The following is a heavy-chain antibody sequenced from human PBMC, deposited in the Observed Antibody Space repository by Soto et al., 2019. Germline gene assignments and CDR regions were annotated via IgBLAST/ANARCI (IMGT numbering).Heavy chain of an antibody. CDR3: ARDGVRGYDGMDV. D-gene: IGHD3-10*01. V-gene: IGHV3-48*02. CDR1: GVTLNVYG. Sequence: PGGSLRRSCAAAGVTLNVYGMHWVRKAPGKGLERVSYISSSSSTIYYADSVKGRFTISRDNAKNSLYLQMNSLRDKDTAGYYCARDGVRGYDGMDVWGQGNTVTVS. CDR2: ISSSSSTI. J-gene: IGHJ6*02.